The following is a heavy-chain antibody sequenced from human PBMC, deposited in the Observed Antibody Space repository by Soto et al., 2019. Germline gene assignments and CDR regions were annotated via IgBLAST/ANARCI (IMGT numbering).Heavy chain of an antibody. V-gene: IGHV1-46*01. Sequence: SVKGCCNSSVYTFTGYYMHWVRQAPGQGLEWMGIINPSGGSTSFAQKFHGRVTMTRDSSTSTVYMELSSLRSEDTAVFYCARDNAYWGQGTLVTV. CDR3: ARDNAY. CDR1: VYTFTGYY. CDR2: INPSGGST. J-gene: IGHJ4*02.